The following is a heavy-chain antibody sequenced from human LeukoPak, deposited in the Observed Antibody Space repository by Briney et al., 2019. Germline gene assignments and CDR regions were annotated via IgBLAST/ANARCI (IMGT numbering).Heavy chain of an antibody. D-gene: IGHD3-3*01. CDR3: ARINAQSPNFWSGYPHGWFDP. CDR2: IKQDGGEK. Sequence: GGSLRLSCEASGFTFSSYWMTWVRQAPGKGLEWVANIKQDGGEKYYVDSVKGRFTISRDNAKNSLYLQMNSVRAEDTAVYYCARINAQSPNFWSGYPHGWFDPWGQGTLVTVSS. CDR1: GFTFSSYW. J-gene: IGHJ5*02. V-gene: IGHV3-7*01.